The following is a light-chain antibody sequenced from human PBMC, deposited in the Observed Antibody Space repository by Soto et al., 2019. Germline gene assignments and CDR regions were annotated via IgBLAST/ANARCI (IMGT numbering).Light chain of an antibody. CDR2: GAS. Sequence: EIVLTHSPGTLSLSPGERATLSCSASQSVSSSYLAWYQQKPGQAPRLLIYGASSRATGIPDRFSGRGSGTDFTLTISRLEPEDFAVYYCQQCGSSPITFGQGTRLEIK. V-gene: IGKV3-20*01. CDR1: QSVSSSY. CDR3: QQCGSSPIT. J-gene: IGKJ5*01.